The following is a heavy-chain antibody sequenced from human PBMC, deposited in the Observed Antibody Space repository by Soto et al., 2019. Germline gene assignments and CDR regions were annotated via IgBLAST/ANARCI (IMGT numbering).Heavy chain of an antibody. J-gene: IGHJ4*02. V-gene: IGHV3-30-3*01. CDR1: GFTFSSYA. CDR2: ISYDGSNK. Sequence: GGSLRLSCAASGFTFSSYAMHWVRQAPGKGLEWVAVISYDGSNKYYADSVKGRFTISRDNSKNTLYLQMNSLRAEDTAVYYCARIRGFLEWLELMYYFDYWGQGTLVTVSS. CDR3: ARIRGFLEWLELMYYFDY. D-gene: IGHD3-3*01.